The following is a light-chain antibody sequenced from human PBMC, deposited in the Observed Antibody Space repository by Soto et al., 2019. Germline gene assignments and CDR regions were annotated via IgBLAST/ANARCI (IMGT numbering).Light chain of an antibody. V-gene: IGKV3-20*01. CDR1: QSISSNF. CDR3: QQYGFSSPWT. Sequence: EIVLTQSPGSLSLSPGERATLSCRASQSISSNFLAWYQRRPGQAPRLLIYDTSTRATGIPDRFSGSGSGTDFTLTISRLEPDDSAVYYCQQYGFSSPWTFGQGTKVEIK. CDR2: DTS. J-gene: IGKJ1*01.